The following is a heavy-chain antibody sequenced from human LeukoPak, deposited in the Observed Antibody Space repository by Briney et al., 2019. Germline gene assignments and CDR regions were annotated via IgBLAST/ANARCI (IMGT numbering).Heavy chain of an antibody. CDR2: IYYSGST. J-gene: IGHJ3*02. CDR1: GGSISSGGYY. D-gene: IGHD3-9*01. V-gene: IGHV4-31*03. Sequence: SETLSLTCTVSGGSISSGGYYWSWIRQHPGKGLEWIGYIYYSGSTYYSPSLKSRVTISVDTSKNQFSLKLSSVTAADTAVYYCARDKAGYLDAFDIWGQGTVVTVSS. CDR3: ARDKAGYLDAFDI.